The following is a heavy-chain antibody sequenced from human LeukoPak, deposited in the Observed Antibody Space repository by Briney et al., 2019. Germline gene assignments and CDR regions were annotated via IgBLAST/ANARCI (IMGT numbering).Heavy chain of an antibody. J-gene: IGHJ4*02. CDR3: TRGGPAVAGASDY. D-gene: IGHD6-19*01. CDR2: ISSSGSTI. CDR1: GFTFSDYY. V-gene: IGHV3-11*01. Sequence: GGSLRLSCAASGFTFSDYYMSWIRQAPGKGLEWVSYISSSGSTIYYADSVKGRFTISRDNAKNSLYLQMNSLKTEDTAVYYCTRGGPAVAGASDYWGQGTLVTVSS.